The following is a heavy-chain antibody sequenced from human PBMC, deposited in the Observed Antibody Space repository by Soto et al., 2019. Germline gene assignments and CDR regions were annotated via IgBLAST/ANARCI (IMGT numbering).Heavy chain of an antibody. CDR1: GGSISSSIYY. D-gene: IGHD3-3*01. J-gene: IGHJ4*02. CDR3: ATITIFGVVPNYFDY. V-gene: IGHV4-39*01. Sequence: SETLSLTCDVSGGSISSSIYYWGWIRQPPGKGLEWIGSFYYSESTYYNPSLKSRVTISVDTSKNQFSLKLSSVTAADTAVYYCATITIFGVVPNYFDYWGQGTLVTVSS. CDR2: FYYSEST.